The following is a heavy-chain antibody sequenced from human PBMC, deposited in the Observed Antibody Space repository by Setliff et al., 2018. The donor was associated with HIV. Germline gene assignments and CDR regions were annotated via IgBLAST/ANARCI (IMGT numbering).Heavy chain of an antibody. CDR2: ITYSGSA. V-gene: IGHV4-30-4*08. D-gene: IGHD2-2*01. CDR1: GGSISSDDYY. J-gene: IGHJ4*02. CDR3: ARQKKSSSWSPNDY. Sequence: SETLSLTCTVSGGSISSDDYYWNWIRQPPGRGLEWIGYITYSGSAYYNPSLKSRVTISIDTSNNQISLKVKSVTAADAAVYYCARQKKSSSWSPNDYWGQGTLVTVSS.